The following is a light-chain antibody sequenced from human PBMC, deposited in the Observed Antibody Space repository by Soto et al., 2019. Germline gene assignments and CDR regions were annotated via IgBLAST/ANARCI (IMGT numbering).Light chain of an antibody. Sequence: QSVLTQPASVSGSPGQSITISCTGTSSDVGSYNYVSWYQQHPGNAPKLMIYEVSNRPSGVSNRFSGSKSGNTASLTISGLQAEDEADYYGSSYASSYTPKVFGGGTKLTVL. J-gene: IGLJ3*02. CDR1: SSDVGSYNY. CDR3: SSYASSYTPKV. V-gene: IGLV2-14*01. CDR2: EVS.